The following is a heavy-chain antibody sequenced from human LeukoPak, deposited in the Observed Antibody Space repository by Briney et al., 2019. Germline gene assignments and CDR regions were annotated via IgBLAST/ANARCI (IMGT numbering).Heavy chain of an antibody. CDR3: ARGWTRSLFDY. J-gene: IGHJ4*02. V-gene: IGHV1-2*02. CDR2: INLNSGGT. CDR1: GYTFTGYY. Sequence: ASVKVSCKASGYTFTGYYMHWVRQAPGQGLEWMGWINLNSGGTNYAQKFQGRVTMTRDTSISTAYMELSRLRSDDTAVYYCARGWTRSLFDYWGQGTLVTVSS. D-gene: IGHD3/OR15-3a*01.